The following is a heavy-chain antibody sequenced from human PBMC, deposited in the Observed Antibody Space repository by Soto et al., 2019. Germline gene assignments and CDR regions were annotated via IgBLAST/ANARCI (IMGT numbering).Heavy chain of an antibody. CDR1: GGSISSSSYY. V-gene: IGHV4-39*01. Sequence: SETLSLTCTVSGGSISSSSYYWGWIRQPPGKGLEGIGSIYYSGSTYYNPSLKSRVTISVDTSKNQFSLKLSSVTAADTAVYYCARHVPTGDLFDYWGQGTLVTVSS. D-gene: IGHD7-27*01. CDR3: ARHVPTGDLFDY. CDR2: IYYSGST. J-gene: IGHJ4*02.